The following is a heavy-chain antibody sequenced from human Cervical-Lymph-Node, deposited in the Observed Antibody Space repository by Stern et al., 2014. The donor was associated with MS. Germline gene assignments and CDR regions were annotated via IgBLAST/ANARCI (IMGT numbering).Heavy chain of an antibody. CDR1: GGSINSGVYY. V-gene: IGHV4-31*03. Sequence: QVQLQESGPGLVKPSQTLSLTCTVSGGSINSGVYYWSWIRQHPGKGLEWIGFVYYRGSTYYNPSLKSRVTISVDTSKNQISLKLNSVTAADTAIYYCARDGREVLPRGRTGAFDIWGQGTMVIVSS. D-gene: IGHD1-14*01. CDR2: VYYRGST. J-gene: IGHJ3*02. CDR3: ARDGREVLPRGRTGAFDI.